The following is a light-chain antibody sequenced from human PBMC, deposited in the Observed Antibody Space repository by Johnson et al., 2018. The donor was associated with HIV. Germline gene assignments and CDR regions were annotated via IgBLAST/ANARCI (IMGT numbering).Light chain of an antibody. Sequence: QSVLTQPPSVSAAPGQKVTISCSGSSSNIGSNYVSWYQQLPGTAPKLLIYENDKRPSGIPDRFSGSKSGTSAALGITGPQTGAEADYYFAKGDRSLTIGGVFGTGTKVTVL. CDR1: SSNIGSNY. CDR2: END. J-gene: IGLJ1*01. CDR3: AKGDRSLTIGGV. V-gene: IGLV1-51*02.